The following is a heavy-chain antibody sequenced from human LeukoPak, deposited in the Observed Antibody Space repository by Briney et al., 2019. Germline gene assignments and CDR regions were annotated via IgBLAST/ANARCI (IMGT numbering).Heavy chain of an antibody. CDR2: IKQDGSEK. V-gene: IGHV3-7*01. D-gene: IGHD2-15*01. CDR3: ARDCSGGSCYSYYYYYMDV. CDR1: GFTLSSYW. Sequence: QTGGSLRLSCAASGFTLSSYWMSWVRQAPGKGLEWVANIKQDGSEKYYVDSVKGRFTISRDNAKNSLYLQMNSLRAEDTAVYYCARDCSGGSCYSYYYYYMDVWGKGTTVTVSS. J-gene: IGHJ6*03.